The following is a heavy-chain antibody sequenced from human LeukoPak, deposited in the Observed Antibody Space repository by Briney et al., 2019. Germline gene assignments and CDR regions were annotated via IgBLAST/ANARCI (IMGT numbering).Heavy chain of an antibody. CDR3: ARGSKQGGYSYGLDY. CDR2: IYYSGST. Sequence: SETLSLTCTVSGGSISSYYWSWIRQPPGKGLEWIGYIYYSGSTNYNPSLKSRVTISVDTSKNQFSLKLSSVTAADTAVYYCARGSKQGGYSYGLDYWGQGTLVTVSS. CDR1: GGSISSYY. J-gene: IGHJ4*02. D-gene: IGHD5-18*01. V-gene: IGHV4-59*08.